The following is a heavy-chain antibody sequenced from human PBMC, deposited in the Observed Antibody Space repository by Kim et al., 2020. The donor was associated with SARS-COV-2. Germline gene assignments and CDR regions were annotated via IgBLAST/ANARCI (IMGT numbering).Heavy chain of an antibody. V-gene: IGHV4-34*01. D-gene: IGHD6-13*01. J-gene: IGHJ5*02. CDR3: ARGPVDSSSWYRRGRWFDP. Sequence: SRVTISVDTSKNQFSLKLSSVTAADTAVYYCARGPVDSSSWYRRGRWFDPWGQGTLVTVSS.